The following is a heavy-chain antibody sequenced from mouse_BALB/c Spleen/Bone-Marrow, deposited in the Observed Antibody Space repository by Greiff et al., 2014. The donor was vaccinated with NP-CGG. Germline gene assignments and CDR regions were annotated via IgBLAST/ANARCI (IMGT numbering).Heavy chain of an antibody. CDR2: IRNKPNGYTT. CDR3: ARDYSGYFDF. V-gene: IGHV7-3*02. Sequence: EVMLVESGGGLVQPGGSLRLSCTTSGFTFTDYFMTWVRQPPGKALEWLGFIRNKPNGYTTEYNPSVKGRFTISGDNSQGILYLQMNTLRAEDSAIYYCARDYSGYFDFWGQGTTLTVSS. D-gene: IGHD5-1*01. CDR1: GFTFTDYF. J-gene: IGHJ2*01.